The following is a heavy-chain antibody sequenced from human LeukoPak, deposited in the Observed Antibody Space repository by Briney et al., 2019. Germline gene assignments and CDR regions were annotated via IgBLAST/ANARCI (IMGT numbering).Heavy chain of an antibody. CDR2: IIDSGCST. D-gene: IGHD3-3*02. V-gene: IGHV3-23*01. CDR1: GFTFSTYA. Sequence: GGSLRLSCAASGFTFSTYAMSWVRQGPGRGLEWVSLIIDSGCSTYYADSVKGRFTISRDNSKNTLYLQMNSLRAEDTAVYYCAKNIFAVADAFDIWGQGTMVTVSS. CDR3: AKNIFAVADAFDI. J-gene: IGHJ3*02.